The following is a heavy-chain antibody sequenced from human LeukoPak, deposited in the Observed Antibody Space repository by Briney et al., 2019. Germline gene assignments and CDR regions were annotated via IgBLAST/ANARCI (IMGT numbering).Heavy chain of an antibody. CDR1: GGSISSSSYY. CDR2: IYYSGST. J-gene: IGHJ5*02. V-gene: IGHV4-39*01. Sequence: SETLSLTCTVSGGSISSSSYYWGWIRQPPGKGLEWIGSIYYSGSTYYNPSLKSRVTISVDTSKNQFSLKLSSVTAADTAVYYCARHAGFLEWLLADNWFDPWGQGTLVTVSS. D-gene: IGHD3-3*01. CDR3: ARHAGFLEWLLADNWFDP.